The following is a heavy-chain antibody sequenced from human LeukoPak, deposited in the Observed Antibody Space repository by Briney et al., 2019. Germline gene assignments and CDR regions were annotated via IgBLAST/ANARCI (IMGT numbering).Heavy chain of an antibody. CDR1: GYTFTDYY. CDR3: AREWLSEPYYFDY. Sequence: EASVKVCCKTSGYTFTDYYMHWVRQAPGQGLEWMGRINPNSGGTNYAQKFQGRVTMTRDTSISTAYLELSRLRSDDTAVYYCAREWLSEPYYFDYWGQGTLVTVSS. V-gene: IGHV1-2*06. CDR2: INPNSGGT. J-gene: IGHJ4*02. D-gene: IGHD3-22*01.